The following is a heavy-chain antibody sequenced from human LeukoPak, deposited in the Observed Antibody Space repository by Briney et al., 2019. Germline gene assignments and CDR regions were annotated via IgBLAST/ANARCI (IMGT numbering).Heavy chain of an antibody. V-gene: IGHV3-30*18. D-gene: IGHD6-13*01. CDR1: GFTFSSYG. CDR2: ISYDGSNK. CDR3: AKGARGWSAAGTNY. J-gene: IGHJ4*02. Sequence: PGGSLRLSCAASGFTFSSYGMHWVRQAPGKGLEWVAVISYDGSNKYYADSVKGRFTISRDNSKNTLYLQMNSLRAEDTAVYYCAKGARGWSAAGTNYWGQGTLVTVSS.